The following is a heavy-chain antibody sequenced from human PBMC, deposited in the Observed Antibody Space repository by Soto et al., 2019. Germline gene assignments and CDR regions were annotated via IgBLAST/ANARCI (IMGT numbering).Heavy chain of an antibody. J-gene: IGHJ6*02. Sequence: QVQLEQSGAEVKKPGASVKLSCKASGYTFTTCYIHWVRQAPGQGLEWMGVIIPSDGATNYAQSLRDRVTMTRETSTSTVYMELSSLRSDDTAVYYCARETSDMDVWGQGTTVTVSS. CDR1: GYTFTTCY. CDR3: ARETSDMDV. CDR2: IIPSDGAT. V-gene: IGHV1-46*01.